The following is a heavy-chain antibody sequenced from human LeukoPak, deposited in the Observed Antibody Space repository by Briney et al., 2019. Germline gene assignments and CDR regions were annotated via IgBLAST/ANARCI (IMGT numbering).Heavy chain of an antibody. Sequence: GSLRLSCAASGFTFSSYAMHWVRQAPGKGLEYVSAISSTRTSTYYANSVKGRFTISRDNSKNTLYLQMGSLRGEDMAVYYCARVGKTSSAYWGQGTLVTVSS. CDR1: GFTFSSYA. J-gene: IGHJ4*02. V-gene: IGHV3-64*01. CDR2: ISSTRTST. CDR3: ARVGKTSSAY.